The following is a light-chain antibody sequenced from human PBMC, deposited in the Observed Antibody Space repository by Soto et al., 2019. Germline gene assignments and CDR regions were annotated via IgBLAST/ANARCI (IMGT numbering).Light chain of an antibody. V-gene: IGKV3-11*01. CDR2: VAS. J-gene: IGKJ4*01. CDR1: QTVTNT. CDR3: QQRSAWPLT. Sequence: DIVLTQSPATLSLSPGERATLFCRASQTVTNTLAWYQQKPGQAPRLLIYVASNRATGIPARFTGSGSGTDFTLTINSLEPEDFAVYYCQQRSAWPLTFGGGTKVEI.